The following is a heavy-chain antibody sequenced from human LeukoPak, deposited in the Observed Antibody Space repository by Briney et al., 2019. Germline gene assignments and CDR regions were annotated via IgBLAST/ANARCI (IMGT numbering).Heavy chain of an antibody. CDR3: GIGKLVRFGYYYYGMDV. D-gene: IGHD6-13*01. CDR1: GGSISSSSYY. CDR2: IYYSGST. J-gene: IGHJ6*02. Sequence: SETLSLTCTVSGGSISSSSYYWGWIRQPPGKGLEWIGSIYYSGSTYYNPSLKSRVTISVDTSKNQFSLKLSSVTAADTAVYYCGIGKLVRFGYYYYGMDVWGQGTTVTVSS. V-gene: IGHV4-39*07.